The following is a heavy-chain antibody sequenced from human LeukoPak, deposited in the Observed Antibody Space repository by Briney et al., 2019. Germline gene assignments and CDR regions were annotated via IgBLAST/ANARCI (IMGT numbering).Heavy chain of an antibody. D-gene: IGHD1-26*01. CDR2: ISWDGSST. V-gene: IGHV3-43*01. Sequence: GGSLRLSCAASGFTFDDYTMHWVRQVPGKGLEWVSFISWDGSSTYYVDSVKGRFTISRDNSKNTLYLQMNSLRAEDTAVYYCAKDREGATYFDYWGQGTLVTVSS. CDR1: GFTFDDYT. CDR3: AKDREGATYFDY. J-gene: IGHJ4*02.